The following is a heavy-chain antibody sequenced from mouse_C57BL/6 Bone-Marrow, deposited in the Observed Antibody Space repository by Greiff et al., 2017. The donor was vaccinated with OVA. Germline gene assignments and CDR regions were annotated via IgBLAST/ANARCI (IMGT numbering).Heavy chain of an antibody. CDR2: IYPGDGDT. D-gene: IGHD2-3*01. V-gene: IGHV1-82*01. CDR3: VPLYDGYYLDY. J-gene: IGHJ2*01. Sequence: QVHVKQSGPELVKPGASVKISCKASGYAFSSSWMNWVKQRPGKGLEWIGRIYPGDGDTNYNGKFKGKATLTADKSSSTAYMQLSSLTSEDSAVYFCVPLYDGYYLDYWGQGTTLTVSS. CDR1: GYAFSSSW.